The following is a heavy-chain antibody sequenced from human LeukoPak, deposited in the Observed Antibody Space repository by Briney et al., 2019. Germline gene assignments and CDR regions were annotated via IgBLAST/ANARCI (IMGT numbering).Heavy chain of an antibody. V-gene: IGHV3-23*01. CDR2: MSGSGGST. CDR3: AKDYNYDSSGYYYPGDAFDI. J-gene: IGHJ3*02. CDR1: GFTFSSYT. Sequence: GGSLRLSCAASGFTFSSYTMNWVRLAPGKGLELVSTMSGSGGSTYYADSVKGRFTISRDNSKNTLFLQMNSLRAEDTAVYYCAKDYNYDSSGYYYPGDAFDIWGQGTMVTVSS. D-gene: IGHD3-22*01.